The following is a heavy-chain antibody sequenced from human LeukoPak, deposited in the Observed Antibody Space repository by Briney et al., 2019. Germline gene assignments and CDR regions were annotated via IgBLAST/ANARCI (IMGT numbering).Heavy chain of an antibody. D-gene: IGHD1-14*01. CDR3: ARETELMGAFDI. CDR1: GFTFSSSA. V-gene: IGHV3-23*01. J-gene: IGHJ3*02. Sequence: GGSLRLSCAASGFTFSSSAMSWVRQVPGKGLEWVSGISASGGSTNYADSVKGRFTISRDNSKNTLYLQMNSLRAEDTAVYYCARETELMGAFDIWGQGTMVTVSS. CDR2: ISASGGST.